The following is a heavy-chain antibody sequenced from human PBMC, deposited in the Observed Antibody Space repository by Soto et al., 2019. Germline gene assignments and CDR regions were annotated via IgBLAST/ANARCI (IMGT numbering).Heavy chain of an antibody. CDR2: ISYSGST. CDR1: GGSMGSRGDY. CDR3: ARRHGPFDF. J-gene: IGHJ4*02. Sequence: SETLCLTCSVSGGSMGSRGDYWGWIRQSPGKGLEWIGRISYSGSTNYNPSLKSRVTISVDTSKNQFSLKLSSVPAADTAVYYCARRHGPFDFWGQGTLVTVSS. V-gene: IGHV4-39*07.